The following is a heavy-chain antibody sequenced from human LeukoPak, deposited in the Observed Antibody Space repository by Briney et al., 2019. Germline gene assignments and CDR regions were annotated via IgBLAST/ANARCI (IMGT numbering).Heavy chain of an antibody. CDR1: GFSFTSYG. D-gene: IGHD4-23*01. V-gene: IGHV3-33*01. J-gene: IGHJ4*02. CDR3: ARVSESGNSDY. CDR2: IWYDGTNK. Sequence: PGGSLRLSCAASGFSFTSYGMHWVRQAPGKGLEWVAVIWYDGTNKYYADSVKGRFTISRDTSNNMLYLRMNSLRAEDTAVYYCARVSESGNSDYWGQGTLVTVSS.